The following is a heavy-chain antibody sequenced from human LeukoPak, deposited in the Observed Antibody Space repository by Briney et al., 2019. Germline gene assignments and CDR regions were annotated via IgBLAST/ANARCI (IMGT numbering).Heavy chain of an antibody. Sequence: PGGSLTHSCVPSVFTAGNFSMHWVRQAPGKGLEWVALIWNDGSNKGYADPVKGRFSISRDNSKNTVYLQMNTLGAEDTAVYYGARDPFLGFCYPVDHWGQGTLVTVSS. J-gene: IGHJ4*02. CDR3: ARDPFLGFCYPVDH. V-gene: IGHV3-33*01. CDR2: IWNDGSNK. D-gene: IGHD3-16*02. CDR1: VFTAGNFS.